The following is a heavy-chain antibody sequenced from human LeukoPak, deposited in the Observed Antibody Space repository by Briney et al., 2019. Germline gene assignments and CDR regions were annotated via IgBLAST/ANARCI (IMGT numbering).Heavy chain of an antibody. V-gene: IGHV1-24*01. Sequence: ASVKVSCKVSGYTLTELSMHWVRQAPGKGLEWMGGCDPEDGETIYAQKFQGRVTMTEDTSTDTAYMELSSLRSEDTAVYYCATELYGDYVYNYWGQGTLVTVSS. D-gene: IGHD4-17*01. CDR1: GYTLTELS. J-gene: IGHJ4*02. CDR2: CDPEDGET. CDR3: ATELYGDYVYNY.